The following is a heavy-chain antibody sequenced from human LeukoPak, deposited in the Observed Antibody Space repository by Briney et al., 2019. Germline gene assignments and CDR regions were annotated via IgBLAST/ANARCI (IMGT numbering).Heavy chain of an antibody. J-gene: IGHJ6*02. CDR1: GGSISSSSYY. CDR3: ARDSRIGYYYYGMDV. CDR2: IYYSGST. D-gene: IGHD2/OR15-2a*01. Sequence: PSETLSLTCTVSGGSISSSSYYWGWIRQPPGKGLEWIGSIYYSGSTYYNPSLKSRVTISVDTSKNQFSLKLSSVTAADTAVYYCARDSRIGYYYYGMDVWGQGTTVTVSS. V-gene: IGHV4-39*07.